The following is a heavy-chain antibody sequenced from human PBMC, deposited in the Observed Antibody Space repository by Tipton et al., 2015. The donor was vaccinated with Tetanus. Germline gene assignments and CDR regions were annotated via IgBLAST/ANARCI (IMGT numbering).Heavy chain of an antibody. CDR3: ARGPRTRIYDSSGYSFRYFYGMDV. D-gene: IGHD3-22*01. J-gene: IGHJ6*02. V-gene: IGHV4-34*01. Sequence: LVQPSETLSLTCAVYGGSFTDYSWSWIRQPPGQGLEWIGEVNQAGNTDYIPSLKGRVTMSLDTSKSQLSLNLSSVTAADTAVYYCARGPRTRIYDSSGYSFRYFYGMDVWGLGATVTVSS. CDR1: GGSFTDYS. CDR2: VNQAGNT.